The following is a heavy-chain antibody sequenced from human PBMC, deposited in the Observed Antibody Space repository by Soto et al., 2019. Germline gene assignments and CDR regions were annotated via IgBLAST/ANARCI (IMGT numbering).Heavy chain of an antibody. CDR2: IIPISGTA. V-gene: IGHV1-69*01. D-gene: IGHD3-22*01. CDR3: AGITPFHYYDSSGMASGFDP. CDR1: GGTFSSYA. J-gene: IGHJ5*02. Sequence: QVQLVQSGAEVKKPGSSVKVSCKASGGTFSSYAISWVRQAPGQGLEWMGGIIPISGTANYAQKFKGRVTITADESTSTAYMELSSLRSEDTDVYYCAGITPFHYYDSSGMASGFDPWGQGTLVTVSS.